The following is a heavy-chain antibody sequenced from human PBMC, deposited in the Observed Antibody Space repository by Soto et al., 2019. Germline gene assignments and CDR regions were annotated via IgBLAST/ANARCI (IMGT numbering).Heavy chain of an antibody. Sequence: GSLRLSCAASGFTFSSHAMSWVRQAPGKGLEWVSAISGTDGTTYYAGSVRGRFTISRDDSKNTLYLQMNSLRADDTALYFCARLSGDHVWSSCDFWGQGTLVTVSS. J-gene: IGHJ4*02. V-gene: IGHV3-23*01. CDR1: GFTFSSHA. CDR2: ISGTDGTT. CDR3: ARLSGDHVWSSCDF. D-gene: IGHD5-12*01.